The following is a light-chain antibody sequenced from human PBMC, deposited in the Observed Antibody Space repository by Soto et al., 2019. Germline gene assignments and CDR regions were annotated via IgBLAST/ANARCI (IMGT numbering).Light chain of an antibody. CDR3: QQYNNWPPIT. Sequence: IVLTQSPGTLSLSPGERATLSCRASQSVSNNYLAWYQQKPGQAPRLLIYGAVTRATGVPARFSGSESGTEFTLTISSLQSEDFAVYYCQQYNNWPPITFGQGTRLEIK. J-gene: IGKJ5*01. CDR1: QSVSNN. V-gene: IGKV3-15*01. CDR2: GAV.